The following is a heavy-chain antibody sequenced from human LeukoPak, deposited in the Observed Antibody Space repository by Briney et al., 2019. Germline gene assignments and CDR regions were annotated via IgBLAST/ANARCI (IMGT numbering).Heavy chain of an antibody. Sequence: PGGSLRLSCAASGFTFSSYAMSWVRQAPGKGLEWVSAISGSGGSTYYADSVKGRFAISRDNSKNTLYLQMNSLRAEDTAAYYCAKWTYFPYYGMDVWGQGTTVTVSS. CDR1: GFTFSSYA. J-gene: IGHJ6*02. D-gene: IGHD2/OR15-2a*01. CDR3: AKWTYFPYYGMDV. V-gene: IGHV3-23*01. CDR2: ISGSGGST.